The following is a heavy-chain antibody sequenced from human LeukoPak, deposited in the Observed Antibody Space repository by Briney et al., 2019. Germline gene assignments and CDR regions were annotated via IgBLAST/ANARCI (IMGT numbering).Heavy chain of an antibody. CDR3: AREDIVVVPAARLVSWFDP. CDR2: IYYSGST. Sequence: PSETLSLTCTVSGGSISSYYWSWIRQTPGKGLEWIGYIYYSGSTNYNPSLKSRVTISVDTSKNQFSLKLSSVTAADTAVYYCAREDIVVVPAARLVSWFDPWGQGTLVTVSS. J-gene: IGHJ5*02. CDR1: GGSISSYY. D-gene: IGHD2-2*01. V-gene: IGHV4-59*01.